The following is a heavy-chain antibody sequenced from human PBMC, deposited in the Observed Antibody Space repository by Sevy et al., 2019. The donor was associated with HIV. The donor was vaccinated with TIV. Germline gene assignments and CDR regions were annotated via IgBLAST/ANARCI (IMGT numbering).Heavy chain of an antibody. D-gene: IGHD3-16*01. Sequence: GESLRLSCTASGFKFGDYAMSWLRQAPGKGLEWVGFIRSQTFGGTTKYAASVKDRFAISRDDSRSIAYLQMDSLTTEDTAIYFCTRVRGTISPYYYFGMDVWGQGTTVTVSS. J-gene: IGHJ6*02. V-gene: IGHV3-49*03. CDR2: IRSQTFGGTT. CDR3: TRVRGTISPYYYFGMDV. CDR1: GFKFGDYA.